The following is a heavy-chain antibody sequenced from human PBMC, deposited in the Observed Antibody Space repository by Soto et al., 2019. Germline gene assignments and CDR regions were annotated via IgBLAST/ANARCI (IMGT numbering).Heavy chain of an antibody. CDR1: GYTFTSYG. J-gene: IGHJ4*02. D-gene: IGHD3-22*01. CDR3: ARLGAYYYDSSGYYYGNFDY. CDR2: ISAYNGNT. V-gene: IGHV1-18*01. Sequence: GASVKVSCKASGYTFTSYGISWVRQAPGQGLEWMGWISAYNGNTNYAQKLQGRVTMTTDTSTSTAYKELRSLRSDDTAVYYCARLGAYYYDSSGYYYGNFDYWGQGTLVTVSS.